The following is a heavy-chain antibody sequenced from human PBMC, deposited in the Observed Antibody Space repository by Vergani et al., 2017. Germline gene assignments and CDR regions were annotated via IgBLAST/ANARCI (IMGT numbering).Heavy chain of an antibody. CDR2: IQQDGSET. CDR3: ARDTYRFFDF. V-gene: IGHV3-7*01. J-gene: IGHJ4*02. CDR1: GFTFSRYW. D-gene: IGHD2/OR15-2a*01. Sequence: EVQLLESGGGLAQPGGSLRLSCAASGFTFSRYWMGWVRQAPGKGLEWVANIQQDGSETYYVDSVKGRFTISRDSAKNSMYLQMNSLRAEDTAVYYCARDTYRFFDFWGQGTLVTVSS.